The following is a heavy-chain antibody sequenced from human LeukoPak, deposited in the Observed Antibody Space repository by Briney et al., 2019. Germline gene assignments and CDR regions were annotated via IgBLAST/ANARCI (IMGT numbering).Heavy chain of an antibody. CDR1: GGSISSYY. D-gene: IGHD5-18*01. CDR2: IYYTGST. J-gene: IGHJ3*02. V-gene: IGHV4-59*01. CDR3: ARSGYSYDYGAFDI. Sequence: SETLSLTCTVSGGSISSYYWSWIRQPPGKGLEWNGYIYYTGSTNYIPSLKSRVTISVDTSKNQFSLKLSSVTAADTAVYYCARSGYSYDYGAFDIWGQGTMVTVSS.